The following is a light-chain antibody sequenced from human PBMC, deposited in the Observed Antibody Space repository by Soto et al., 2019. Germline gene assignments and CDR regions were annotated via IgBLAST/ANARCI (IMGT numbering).Light chain of an antibody. CDR1: QSVSSNY. Sequence: EIVLTQSPGTLSLSPGERATLSCRASQSVSSNYLAWYQQKPGQAPRLLIYGASSRATGIPDRFSGSGSGTDFTLTISSLEPEDFAVYYCQQYGSSPLFAFGPGTEVHLK. CDR3: QQYGSSPLFA. J-gene: IGKJ3*01. V-gene: IGKV3-20*01. CDR2: GAS.